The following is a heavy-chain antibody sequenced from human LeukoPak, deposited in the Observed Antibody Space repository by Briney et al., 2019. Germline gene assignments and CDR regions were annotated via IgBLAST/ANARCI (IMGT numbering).Heavy chain of an antibody. CDR2: IYHSGST. CDR1: GYSISSGYY. CDR3: ARLTTVTTEPRFPLD. J-gene: IGHJ4*02. D-gene: IGHD4-17*01. Sequence: SETLSLTCAVSGYSISSGYYWGWIRQPPGKGLEWIGSIYHSGSTYYNPSLKSRVTISVDTSKNQFSLKLSSVTAADTAVYYCARLTTVTTEPRFPLDWGQGTLVTVSS. V-gene: IGHV4-38-2*01.